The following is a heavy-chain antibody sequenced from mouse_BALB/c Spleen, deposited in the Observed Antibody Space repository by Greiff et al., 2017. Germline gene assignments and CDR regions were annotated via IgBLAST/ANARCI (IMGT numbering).Heavy chain of an antibody. J-gene: IGHJ2*01. CDR2: IDPANGNT. CDR1: GFNIKDTY. D-gene: IGHD1-1*01. Sequence: EVQLQQSGAELVKPGASVKLSCTASGFNIKDTYMHWVKQRPEQGLEWIGRIDPANGNTKYDPKFQGKATITADTSSNTAYLQLSSLTSEDTAVYYCARTYGSSYFDYWGQGTTLTVSS. CDR3: ARTYGSSYFDY. V-gene: IGHV14-3*02.